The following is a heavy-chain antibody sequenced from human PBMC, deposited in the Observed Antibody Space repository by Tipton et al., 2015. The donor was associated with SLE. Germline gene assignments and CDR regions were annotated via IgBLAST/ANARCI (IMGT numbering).Heavy chain of an antibody. CDR1: GFTFSSYG. D-gene: IGHD2-8*01. J-gene: IGHJ3*02. CDR3: ARDLYATGVFDI. CDR2: IWYDGSNK. Sequence: SLRLSCAASGFTFSSYGMHWVRQAPGKGLEWVAVIWYDGSNKYYADSVKGRFTISRDNSKNTLYLQMNSLRAEDTAVYYCARDLYATGVFDIWGQGTMVTVSS. V-gene: IGHV3-33*01.